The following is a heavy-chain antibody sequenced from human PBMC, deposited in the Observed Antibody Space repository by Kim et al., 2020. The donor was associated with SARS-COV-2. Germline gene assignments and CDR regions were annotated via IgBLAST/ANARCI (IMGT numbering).Heavy chain of an antibody. CDR2: INPSGGST. D-gene: IGHD5-12*01. J-gene: IGHJ4*02. CDR1: GYTFTSYY. V-gene: IGHV1-46*01. Sequence: ASVKVSCKASGYTFTSYYMHWVRHAPGQGLEWMGIINPSGGSTSYAQKFQGRVTMTRDTSTSTVYMELSSLRSEDTAVYYCARGPVYSGWSQEYYFDYWGQGTLVTVSS. CDR3: ARGPVYSGWSQEYYFDY.